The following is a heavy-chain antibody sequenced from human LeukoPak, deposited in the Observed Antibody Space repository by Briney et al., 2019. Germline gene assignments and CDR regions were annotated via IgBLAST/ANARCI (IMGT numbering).Heavy chain of an antibody. V-gene: IGHV3-30*18. J-gene: IGHJ4*02. CDR3: AKDGYSGYDLDY. Sequence: QSGGSLRLSCAASGFTFSSHGMHWVRQAPGKGLEWVAVISYDGSNKYYADSVKGRFTFSRDNSKNTLYLQMNSLRAEDTAVYYCAKDGYSGYDLDYWGQGTLVTVSS. CDR1: GFTFSSHG. D-gene: IGHD5-12*01. CDR2: ISYDGSNK.